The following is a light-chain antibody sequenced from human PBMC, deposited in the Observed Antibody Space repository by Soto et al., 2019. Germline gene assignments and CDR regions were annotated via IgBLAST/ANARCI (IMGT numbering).Light chain of an antibody. V-gene: IGLV2-14*01. CDR3: ISYTTRSTHWV. CDR2: EVS. Sequence: QSALTQPASVSGSPGQSITISGTGTSSDVGGYNYVSWYQQHPGKAPKLMIYEVSNRPSGVSNRFSGSKSGNTASLTISGLQAEDEADYYCISYTTRSTHWVFGGGTKLTVL. CDR1: SSDVGGYNY. J-gene: IGLJ3*02.